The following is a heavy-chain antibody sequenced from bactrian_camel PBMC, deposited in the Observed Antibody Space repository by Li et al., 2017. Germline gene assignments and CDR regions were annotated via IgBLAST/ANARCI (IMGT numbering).Heavy chain of an antibody. CDR3: AAFRSSRPCSFHYYTSSEY. Sequence: HVQLVESGGGSVETGGSLRLSCKPSFAILDDFDMMWYRQTPGNECELVASISGDASTYYDDAVNGRFTISHDTAKNSIDLQMTSLKPDDTAMYYCAAFRSSRPCSFHYYTSSEYWGQGTQVTVS. CDR2: ISGDAST. CDR1: FAILDDFD. J-gene: IGHJ4*01. D-gene: IGHD2*01. V-gene: IGHV3S55*01.